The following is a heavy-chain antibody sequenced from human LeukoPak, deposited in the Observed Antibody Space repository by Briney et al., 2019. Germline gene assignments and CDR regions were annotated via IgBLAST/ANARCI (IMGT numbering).Heavy chain of an antibody. V-gene: IGHV6-1*01. CDR3: ARLHEDSSGWYPVYYFDY. Sequence: SQTLSLTCTISGNSVSSNTASWNWVRQSPSGGLEWLGRTYYRSKWNNDYAESVKSRITINPDTSKNQFSLKLSSVTAADTAVYYCARLHEDSSGWYPVYYFDYWGQGTLVTVSS. CDR1: GNSVSSNTAS. CDR2: TYYRSKWNN. J-gene: IGHJ4*02. D-gene: IGHD6-19*01.